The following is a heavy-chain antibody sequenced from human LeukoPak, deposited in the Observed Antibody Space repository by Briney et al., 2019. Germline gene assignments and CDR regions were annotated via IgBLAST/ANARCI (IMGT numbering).Heavy chain of an antibody. CDR2: IKEDGSEK. V-gene: IGHV3-7*01. CDR1: GFTFSAYW. D-gene: IGHD5-18*01. J-gene: IGHJ4*02. CDR3: AKVGGGAASVY. Sequence: GGSLRLSCEAYGFTFSAYWMTWVRQAPGKGLEWVANIKEDGSEKYYVDSVRGRFTISRDNAKNSLYLQMNSLRAEDTAVYYCAKVGGGAASVYWGQGTLVTVSS.